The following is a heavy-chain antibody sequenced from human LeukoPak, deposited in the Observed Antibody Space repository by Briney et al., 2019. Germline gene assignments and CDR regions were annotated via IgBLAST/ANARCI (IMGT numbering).Heavy chain of an antibody. J-gene: IGHJ5*02. Sequence: GASVKVSCKASGYTFTGYYMHWVRQAPGQGPEWMGWISTYSGNTHYAQELQGRVTLTTDTSTSTAYMDLRSLRSDDTAMYYCARDGRGHWDTRIWYLGNWFDPWGQGTLVTVSS. CDR1: GYTFTGYY. CDR3: ARDGRGHWDTRIWYLGNWFDP. D-gene: IGHD6-13*01. CDR2: ISTYSGNT. V-gene: IGHV1-18*04.